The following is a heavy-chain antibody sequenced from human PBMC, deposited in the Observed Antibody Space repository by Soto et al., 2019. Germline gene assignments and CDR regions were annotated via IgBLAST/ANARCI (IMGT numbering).Heavy chain of an antibody. CDR3: ARVWYYDSSGYYAFDY. CDR2: ISAYDGQT. V-gene: IGHV1-18*01. Sequence: QVQLVQSGAEVKKPGASVRVSCKASGDGSSNYGFSWVRQAPGQGLEWMGWISAYDGQTNYTKKFEGRVTMTTDTPPSTAYMELRSLRSDDTAVYYCARVWYYDSSGYYAFDYWGLGTLVTVSS. CDR1: GDGSSNYG. J-gene: IGHJ4*02. D-gene: IGHD3-22*01.